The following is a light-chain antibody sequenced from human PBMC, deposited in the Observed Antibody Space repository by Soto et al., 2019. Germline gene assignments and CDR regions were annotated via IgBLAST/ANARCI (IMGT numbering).Light chain of an antibody. Sequence: EIVLTQSPGTLSLSPGERATLSCRASQSVSSSYLAWYQQKPGQAPRLLIYGASSRATGIPDRFSGSGAGTDFTLSISRLEAEDVAVYYCLQYGSSPWTFGQGTKVESK. J-gene: IGKJ1*01. CDR2: GAS. CDR1: QSVSSSY. CDR3: LQYGSSPWT. V-gene: IGKV3-20*01.